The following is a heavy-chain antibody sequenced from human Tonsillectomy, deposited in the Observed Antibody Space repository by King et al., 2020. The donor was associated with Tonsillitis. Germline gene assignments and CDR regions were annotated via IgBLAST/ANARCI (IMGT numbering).Heavy chain of an antibody. V-gene: IGHV3-74*01. CDR3: ARRPLYMDV. Sequence: VQLVESGGGLVQPGGSLRLSCAASGFTFSTYWMHWVRQAPGKGLVWVSRINTDGSSLTYAAPVKGRFTISRDNAKNTLFLQMNSLRAEDTAVYYCARRPLYMDVWGKGTTVTVSS. D-gene: IGHD6-6*01. J-gene: IGHJ6*03. CDR1: GFTFSTYW. CDR2: INTDGSSL.